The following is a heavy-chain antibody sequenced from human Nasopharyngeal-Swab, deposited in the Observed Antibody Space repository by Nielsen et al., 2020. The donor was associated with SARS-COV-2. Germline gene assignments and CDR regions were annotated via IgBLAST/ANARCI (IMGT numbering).Heavy chain of an antibody. Sequence: GESLKISCKGSGYSFTSYLLGLVPQMPGNGLEWMWIIYPGDSDTRYSPSFKGQVTISADKSISTAYLQWSSLKASDTAMYYWARPPHSGLRDYWGQGTLVTVSS. CDR2: IYPGDSDT. V-gene: IGHV5-51*01. D-gene: IGHD3-22*01. J-gene: IGHJ4*02. CDR1: GYSFTSYL. CDR3: ARPPHSGLRDY.